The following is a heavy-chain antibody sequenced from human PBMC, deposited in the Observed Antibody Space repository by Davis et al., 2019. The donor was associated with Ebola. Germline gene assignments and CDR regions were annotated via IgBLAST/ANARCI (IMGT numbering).Heavy chain of an antibody. CDR3: ARWGMTTIFNDY. D-gene: IGHD5-24*01. Sequence: AASVKVSCKASGGTFSSSAISWVRQAPGQGLEWVGGTIPIFGTANQAQKFQGRMRINADDSTSTAYMELSSLRSEDTAVYYCARWGMTTIFNDYWGQGTLVTVSS. CDR2: TIPIFGTA. V-gene: IGHV1-69*13. CDR1: GGTFSSSA. J-gene: IGHJ4*02.